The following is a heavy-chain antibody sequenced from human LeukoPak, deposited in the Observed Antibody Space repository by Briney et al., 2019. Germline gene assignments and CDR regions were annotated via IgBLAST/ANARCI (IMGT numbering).Heavy chain of an antibody. CDR3: ARDKVGSGYLYY. J-gene: IGHJ4*02. Sequence: PSESLSLTCTVSGGSISSGGYYWSWIRQHPGKGLEWIGYIYYSGSTYYNPSLKSRVTISVDTSKNQFSLKLSSVTAADTAVYYCARDKVGSGYLYYWGQGTLVTVSS. CDR2: IYYSGST. V-gene: IGHV4-31*03. CDR1: GGSISSGGYY. D-gene: IGHD3-22*01.